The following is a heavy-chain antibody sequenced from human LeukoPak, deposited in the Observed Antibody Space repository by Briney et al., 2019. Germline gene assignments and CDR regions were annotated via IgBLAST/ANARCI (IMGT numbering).Heavy chain of an antibody. CDR3: AKDRGSIAVAEIDY. V-gene: IGHV3-23*01. Sequence: PGGSLRLSCAASGFTFSSYAMSWVRQAPGKGLEWVSAISGTVGSTYYADSVKGRFTISRDNSKNTLYLQMNSLRAEDTAVYYCAKDRGSIAVAEIDYWGQGTLVTVSS. CDR1: GFTFSSYA. J-gene: IGHJ4*02. CDR2: ISGTVGST. D-gene: IGHD6-19*01.